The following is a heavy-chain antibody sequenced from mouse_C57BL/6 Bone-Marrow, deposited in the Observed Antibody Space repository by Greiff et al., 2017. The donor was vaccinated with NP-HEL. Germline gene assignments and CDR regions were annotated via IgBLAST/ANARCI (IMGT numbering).Heavy chain of an antibody. CDR3: ARHSYDGYYYAMDY. CDR1: GFSLTSYG. D-gene: IGHD2-3*01. CDR2: IWSDGST. Sequence: VKVEESGPGLVAPSQSLSITCTVSGFSLTSYGVHWVRQPPGKGLEWLVVIWSDGSTTYNSALKSRLSISKDNSKSQVFLKMNSLQTDDTAMYYCARHSYDGYYYAMDYWGQGTSVTVSS. J-gene: IGHJ4*01. V-gene: IGHV2-6-1*01.